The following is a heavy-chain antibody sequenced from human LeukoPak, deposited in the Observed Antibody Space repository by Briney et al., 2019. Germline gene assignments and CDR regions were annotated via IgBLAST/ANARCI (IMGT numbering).Heavy chain of an antibody. Sequence: ASVKVSCKASGYTFTGYYMDWVRQAPGQGLEWMGWINPNSGGTNYAQKFQGRVTMTRDTSISTAYMELSRLRSDDTAVYYCARRGYYYDSSGYRNYYYYYMDVWGKGTTVTVSS. V-gene: IGHV1-2*02. CDR2: INPNSGGT. D-gene: IGHD3-22*01. CDR1: GYTFTGYY. CDR3: ARRGYYYDSSGYRNYYYYYMDV. J-gene: IGHJ6*03.